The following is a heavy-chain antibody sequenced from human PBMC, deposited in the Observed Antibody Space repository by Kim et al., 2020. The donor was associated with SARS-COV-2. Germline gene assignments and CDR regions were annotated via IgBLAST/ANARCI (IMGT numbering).Heavy chain of an antibody. CDR1: GGSISSYY. CDR2: IYYSGSA. Sequence: SETLSLTCTVSGGSISSYYWSWIRQTPGKGLEWLGYIYYSGSANYNPSLKSRVTISVDTSKNQFSLKLRSVTAADTAGYYCARERWRAAAATGYYYYKGMEVWGQGTTVTVSS. J-gene: IGHJ6*02. D-gene: IGHD2-15*01. V-gene: IGHV4-59*01. CDR3: ARERWRAAAATGYYYYKGMEV.